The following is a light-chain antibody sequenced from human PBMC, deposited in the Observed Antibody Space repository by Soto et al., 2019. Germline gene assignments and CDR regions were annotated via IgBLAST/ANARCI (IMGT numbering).Light chain of an antibody. CDR3: KSYTRLNTLV. Sequence: QSVLTQPPSASGAPGQRVTISCTGSSSNIGAGSDVHWYQQLPGTAPKLLIYANTNRPSGVPDRFSGSKSGTSASLAITGLQAEDEADYYCKSYTRLNTLVFGGGTKVTVL. J-gene: IGLJ3*02. CDR2: ANT. V-gene: IGLV1-40*01. CDR1: SSNIGAGSD.